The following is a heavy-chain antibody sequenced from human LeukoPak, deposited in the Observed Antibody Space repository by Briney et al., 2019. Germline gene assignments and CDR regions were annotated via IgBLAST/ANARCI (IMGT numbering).Heavy chain of an antibody. J-gene: IGHJ6*02. CDR1: GGSISSYY. Sequence: PSETLSLTCTVSGGSISSYYWSWIRQPPGKGLEWIGYIYYSGSTNYNPSLKSRVTISVDTSKNQFSLKLSSVTAADTAVYYCASSPEDYYYGMDVWGQGTTVTVSS. CDR2: IYYSGST. V-gene: IGHV4-59*01. CDR3: ASSPEDYYYGMDV.